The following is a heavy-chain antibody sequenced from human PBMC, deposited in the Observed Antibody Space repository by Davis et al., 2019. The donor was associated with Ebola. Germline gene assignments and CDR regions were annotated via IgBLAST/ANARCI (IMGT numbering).Heavy chain of an antibody. CDR1: GFTFNAYS. D-gene: IGHD3-16*01. CDR2: VSSGGTNK. J-gene: IGHJ4*02. Sequence: PGGSLRLSCAASGFTFNAYSMHWVRQAPGKGLEWVAAVSSGGTNKFYGDSVKGRVAVSRDNSNNTVYLQLSDLGPEDTAFYYCPRGGGRAGGGSHDKWGQGTLVTVSS. CDR3: PRGGGRAGGGSHDK. V-gene: IGHV3-30*09.